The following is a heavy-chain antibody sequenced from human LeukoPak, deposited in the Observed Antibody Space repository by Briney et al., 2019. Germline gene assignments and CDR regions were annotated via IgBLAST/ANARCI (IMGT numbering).Heavy chain of an antibody. CDR2: IYTSGST. Sequence: SETLSLTCTVSGGSIGSYYWSWIRQPAGKGLEWIGRIYTSGSTNYNPSLKSRVTMSVDTSKNQFSLKLSSVTAADTAVYYCARGTCGGDCSNRPRLTRHFDYWGQGTLVTVSS. CDR3: ARGTCGGDCSNRPRLTRHFDY. CDR1: GGSIGSYY. V-gene: IGHV4-4*07. J-gene: IGHJ4*02. D-gene: IGHD2-21*02.